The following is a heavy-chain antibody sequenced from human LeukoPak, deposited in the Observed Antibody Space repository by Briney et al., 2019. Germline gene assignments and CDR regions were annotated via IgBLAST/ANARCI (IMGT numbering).Heavy chain of an antibody. Sequence: GASVKVSCKASGYTFTGYYMHWVRQAPGQGLEWVGWINPNSGGTNYAQKFQGRVTMTRDTSISTAYMELSRLRSDGTAVYYCARGVEMATMDFDYWGQGTLVTVSS. V-gene: IGHV1-2*02. CDR1: GYTFTGYY. CDR2: INPNSGGT. CDR3: ARGVEMATMDFDY. J-gene: IGHJ4*02. D-gene: IGHD5-24*01.